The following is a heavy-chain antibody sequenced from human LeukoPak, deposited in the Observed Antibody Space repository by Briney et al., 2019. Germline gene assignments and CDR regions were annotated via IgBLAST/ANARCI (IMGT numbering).Heavy chain of an antibody. D-gene: IGHD2-21*01. V-gene: IGHV3-23*01. J-gene: IGHJ4*02. CDR3: AKFKGPYEASRFFDY. CDR2: IRNSGDNT. CDR1: GFTFSSYA. Sequence: TGGSLRLSCAASGFTFSSYAMSWVRQAPGKGLEWVSGIRNSGDNTYYGVSVKGRFTISRDNSKNILYLQMDSLRADDTAVYHCAKFKGPYEASRFFDYWGQGTLVTVSS.